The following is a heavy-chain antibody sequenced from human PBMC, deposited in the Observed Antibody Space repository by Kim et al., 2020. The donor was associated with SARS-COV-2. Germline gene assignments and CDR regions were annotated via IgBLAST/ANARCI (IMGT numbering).Heavy chain of an antibody. CDR3: ARDPRDTYDFWSGYYMDYYYGMDV. Sequence: GGSLRISCVASGFTFSNYGMHWVRQAPGKGLEWVAVIWYDGSNKYYADSVKGRFTISRDNSKNTLYLQMNSLRAEDTAVYYCARDPRDTYDFWSGYYMDYYYGMDVWGQGTTVTVSS. D-gene: IGHD3-3*01. V-gene: IGHV3-33*01. CDR1: GFTFSNYG. CDR2: IWYDGSNK. J-gene: IGHJ6*02.